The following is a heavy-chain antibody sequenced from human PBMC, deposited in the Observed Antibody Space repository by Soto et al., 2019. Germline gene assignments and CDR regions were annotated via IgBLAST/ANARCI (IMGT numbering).Heavy chain of an antibody. D-gene: IGHD2-8*02. CDR2: IIPILTTP. CDR1: GGTFSIYG. Sequence: QVQLVQSGAEVKKTGSSVKVSCKASGGTFSIYGFSWVRQAPGQGPEWIGGIIPILTTPNYAQKFHGRVTIVADESTTTVYMELSSLKSEDTAVYSCATSVGIAPTGEDGMDVWGQGTSVTVSS. CDR3: ATSVGIAPTGEDGMDV. V-gene: IGHV1-69*01. J-gene: IGHJ6*02.